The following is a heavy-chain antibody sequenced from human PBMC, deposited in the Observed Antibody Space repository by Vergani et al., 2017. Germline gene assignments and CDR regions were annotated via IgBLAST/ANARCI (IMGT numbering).Heavy chain of an antibody. J-gene: IGHJ6*03. CDR1: GFTFSSYA. CDR2: ISGSGGST. V-gene: IGHV3-23*01. Sequence: EAQLLESGGGLVQPGGSLRLSCAASGFTFSSYAMSWVRQAPGKGLEWVSAISGSGGSTYYADSVKGRFTISRDNSKNTLYLQMNSLRAEDTAVYYCAKEGYCSSTSCYNYYYYYYMDVWGKGTTVTVSS. CDR3: AKEGYCSSTSCYNYYYYYYMDV. D-gene: IGHD2-2*02.